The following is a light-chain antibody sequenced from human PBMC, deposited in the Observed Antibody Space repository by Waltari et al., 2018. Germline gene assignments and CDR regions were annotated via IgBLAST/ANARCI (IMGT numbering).Light chain of an antibody. CDR1: QNLLYNSDNKNY. Sequence: DIVMTQSPDSLAVSLGERVTIHCRSSQNLLYNSDNKNYLAWFQQKPGQPPKLLIYWASTRESGVPDRFSGNGSGTEFTLTISSLQAADVAVYYCQQCYSTPYTFGQGTKLEIK. J-gene: IGKJ2*01. CDR2: WAS. V-gene: IGKV4-1*01. CDR3: QQCYSTPYT.